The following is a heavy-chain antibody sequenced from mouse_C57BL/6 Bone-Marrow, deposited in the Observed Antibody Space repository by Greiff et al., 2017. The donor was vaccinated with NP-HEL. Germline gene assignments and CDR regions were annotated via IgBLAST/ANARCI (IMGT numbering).Heavy chain of an antibody. CDR1: GYTFTSYW. J-gene: IGHJ3*01. CDR3: ASWGYGSSSWFAY. D-gene: IGHD1-1*01. Sequence: VQLQQPGAELVKPGASVKLSCKASGYTFTSYWMQWVKQRPGQGLEWIGEIDPSDSYTNYNQKFKGKATLTVDTSSSTAYMQLSSVTSEDSAVYDCASWGYGSSSWFAYWGQGTLVTVSA. CDR2: IDPSDSYT. V-gene: IGHV1-50*01.